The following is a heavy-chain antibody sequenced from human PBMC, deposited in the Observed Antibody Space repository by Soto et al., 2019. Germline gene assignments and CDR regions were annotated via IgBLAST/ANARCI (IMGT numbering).Heavy chain of an antibody. Sequence: ASVKVSCKASGYAFTSYYMHWVRQAPGQGLEWMGIINPSGGSTSYAQKFQGRVTMTRDTSTSTVYMELSSLRSEDTAVYYCARTYSSSSDGNYYYGTDVWGQGTTVTVSS. CDR3: ARTYSSSSDGNYYYGTDV. J-gene: IGHJ6*02. V-gene: IGHV1-46*01. D-gene: IGHD6-6*01. CDR2: INPSGGST. CDR1: GYAFTSYY.